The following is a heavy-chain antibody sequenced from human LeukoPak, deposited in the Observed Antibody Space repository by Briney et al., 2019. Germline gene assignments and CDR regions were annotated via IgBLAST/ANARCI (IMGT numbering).Heavy chain of an antibody. CDR3: AKPPYSGSYYYFDY. CDR2: ISGSGGST. J-gene: IGHJ4*02. V-gene: IGHV3-23*01. CDR1: GFTFSSYA. D-gene: IGHD1-26*01. Sequence: PGGSLRLSCAASGFTFSSYAMSWVRQAPGKGLEWVSAISGSGGSTYYADSVKDRFTISRDNSKNTLYLQMNSLRAEDTAVYYCAKPPYSGSYYYFDYWGQGTLVTVSS.